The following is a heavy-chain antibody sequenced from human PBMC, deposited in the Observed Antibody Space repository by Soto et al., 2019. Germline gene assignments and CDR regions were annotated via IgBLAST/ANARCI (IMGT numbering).Heavy chain of an antibody. J-gene: IGHJ4*02. CDR1: GYTFTRYA. D-gene: IGHD5-12*01. V-gene: IGHV1-3*01. Sequence: GASVKVPCKASGYTFTRYAVAWVRQAPGQRLEWMGWINAGNGNTKYSQKSQGRVTTTRDTSASTAYMELSSLRSEDTAVYYCARARAWATIFDYWGRGTLVTVSS. CDR3: ARARAWATIFDY. CDR2: INAGNGNT.